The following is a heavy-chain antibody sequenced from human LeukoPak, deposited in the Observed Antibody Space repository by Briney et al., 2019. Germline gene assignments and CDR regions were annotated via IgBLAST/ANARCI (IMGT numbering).Heavy chain of an antibody. V-gene: IGHV4-34*01. Sequence: SETLSLTCAVYGGSFSGYYLSWIRQPPGKGLEWIGEINHSGSTNYNPSLRSRVTISVDTSKNQFSLKLSSVTAADTAVYYCARSGSSWYDWFDPWGQGTLVTVSS. D-gene: IGHD6-13*01. CDR3: ARSGSSWYDWFDP. J-gene: IGHJ5*02. CDR1: GGSFSGYY. CDR2: INHSGST.